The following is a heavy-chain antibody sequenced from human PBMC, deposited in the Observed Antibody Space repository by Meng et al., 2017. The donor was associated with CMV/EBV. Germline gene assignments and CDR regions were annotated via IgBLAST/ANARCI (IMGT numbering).Heavy chain of an antibody. D-gene: IGHD3-3*01. V-gene: IGHV3-30*02. CDR3: ARVYPTIFGVVRSMDV. J-gene: IGHJ6*02. CDR1: GFTFSSYG. CDR2: IRYDGSNK. Sequence: GESLKISCAASGFTFSSYGMHWVRQAPGKGLEWVAFIRYDGSNKYYADSVKGRFTISRDNSKNTLYLQMNSLRAEDTAVYYCARVYPTIFGVVRSMDVWGQGTTVTVSS.